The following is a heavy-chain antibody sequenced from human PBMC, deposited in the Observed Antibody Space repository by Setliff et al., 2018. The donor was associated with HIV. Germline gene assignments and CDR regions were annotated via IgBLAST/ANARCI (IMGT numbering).Heavy chain of an antibody. V-gene: IGHV3-49*03. CDR3: TRLRGYSYGLASYYYYYMDV. CDR1: GFVFGDYA. Sequence: PGGSLRLSCTGSGFVFGDYALNWIRQAPGKRPEWVGFIGSKAYGGTTEYAASVKGRFTISRDDSKSIAYLQMNSLKTEDTAVYFCTRLRGYSYGLASYYYYYMDVWGKGTTVTVSS. J-gene: IGHJ6*03. D-gene: IGHD5-18*01. CDR2: IGSKAYGGTT.